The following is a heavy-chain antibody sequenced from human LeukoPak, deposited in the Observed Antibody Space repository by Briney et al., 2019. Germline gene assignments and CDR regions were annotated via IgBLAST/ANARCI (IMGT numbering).Heavy chain of an antibody. CDR2: ISGSGGST. J-gene: IGHJ4*02. D-gene: IGHD5-12*01. V-gene: IGHV3-23*01. CDR1: GFTFSSYA. Sequence: GGYLRLSCAASGFTFSSYAMSWVRQAPGKGLEWVSAISGSGGSTYYADSVKGRFTISRDNSKNTLYLQMNSLRAEDTAVYYCAKGLSGYDQSPFDYWGQGTLVTVSS. CDR3: AKGLSGYDQSPFDY.